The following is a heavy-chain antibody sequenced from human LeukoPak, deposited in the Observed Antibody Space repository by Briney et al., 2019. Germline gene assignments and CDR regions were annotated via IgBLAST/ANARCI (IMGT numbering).Heavy chain of an antibody. J-gene: IGHJ6*02. V-gene: IGHV1-69*04. CDR2: IIPILGIA. CDR3: ARDVYGMDV. Sequence: WASVKVSCKASGGTFNNYAISWVRQAPGQGLEWMGRIIPILGIANYAQKFQGRVTITADKSTSTAYMDLSSLRFEDAAVYYCARDVYGMDVWGQGTTVTVSS. CDR1: GGTFNNYA.